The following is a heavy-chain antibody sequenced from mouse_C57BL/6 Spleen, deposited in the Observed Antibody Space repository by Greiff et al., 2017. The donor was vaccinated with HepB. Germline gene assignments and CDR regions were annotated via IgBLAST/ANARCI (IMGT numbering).Heavy chain of an antibody. CDR1: GYTFTSYW. V-gene: IGHV1-55*01. Sequence: QVQLQQPGAELVKPGASVKMSCKASGYTFTSYWITWVKQRPGQGLEWIGDIYPGSGSTNYNEKFKSKATLTVDTSSSTAYMQLSSLTSEDSAVYYCARGSTMVTTVYYYAMDYWGQGTSVTVSS. J-gene: IGHJ4*01. CDR2: IYPGSGST. CDR3: ARGSTMVTTVYYYAMDY. D-gene: IGHD2-2*01.